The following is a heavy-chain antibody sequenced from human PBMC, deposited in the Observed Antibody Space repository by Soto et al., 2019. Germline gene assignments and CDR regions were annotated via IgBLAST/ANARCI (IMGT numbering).Heavy chain of an antibody. J-gene: IGHJ4*02. CDR2: ISGSGGST. V-gene: IGHV3-23*01. D-gene: IGHD3-3*01. CDR1: GFTFSSYA. Sequence: GGSLRLSCAASGFTFSSYAMSWVRQAPGKGPEWVSAISGSGGSTYYADSVKGRFTISRDNSKNTLYLQMNSLRAEDTAVYYCAKAGNDFSHLTNDYWGQGTRVTVSS. CDR3: AKAGNDFSHLTNDY.